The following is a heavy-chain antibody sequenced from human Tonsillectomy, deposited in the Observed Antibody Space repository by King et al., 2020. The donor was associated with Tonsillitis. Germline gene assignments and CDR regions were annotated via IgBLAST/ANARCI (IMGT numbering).Heavy chain of an antibody. V-gene: IGHV5-51*01. CDR2: IYPGDSDT. D-gene: IGHD6-6*01. CDR3: ARQGGPSIAARPSYYYGMDV. CDR1: GYSFTSYW. J-gene: IGHJ6*02. Sequence: QLVQSGAEVKKPGESLKISCKGSGYSFTSYWIGWVRQMPGKGLEWMGIIYPGDSDTRYSPSFQGQVTISADKSISTAYLQWSSLKASDTAMYYCARQGGPSIAARPSYYYGMDVWGQGTTVTVSS.